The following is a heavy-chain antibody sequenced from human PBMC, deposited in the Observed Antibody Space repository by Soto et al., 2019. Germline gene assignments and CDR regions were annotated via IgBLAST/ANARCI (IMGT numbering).Heavy chain of an antibody. J-gene: IGHJ5*02. CDR3: AKGVVPAADNWFDP. V-gene: IGHV3-30*18. CDR2: ISYDGSNK. D-gene: IGHD2-2*01. CDR1: GFTFSSYG. Sequence: QVQLVESGGGVVQPGRSLRLSCAASGFTFSSYGMHWVRQAPGKGLEWVAVISYDGSNKYYADSVKGRFTISRDNSKNTLYLQMNSLRAEDTAVYYCAKGVVPAADNWFDPWGLGTLVTVSS.